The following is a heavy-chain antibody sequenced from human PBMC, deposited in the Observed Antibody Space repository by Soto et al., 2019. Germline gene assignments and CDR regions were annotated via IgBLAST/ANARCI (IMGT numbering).Heavy chain of an antibody. J-gene: IGHJ4*02. CDR1: GFTFSAYW. V-gene: IGHV3-74*01. Sequence: GGSLRLACEVSGFTFSAYWMHWVRQVPGKGLIWVSRISDDGSTTTYADSVKGRFTISRDNAKNTLYLQMNSLRADDTGLYYCTRGPRVSSTGTGAHWGQGTLVTVSS. D-gene: IGHD1-1*01. CDR2: ISDDGSTT. CDR3: TRGPRVSSTGTGAH.